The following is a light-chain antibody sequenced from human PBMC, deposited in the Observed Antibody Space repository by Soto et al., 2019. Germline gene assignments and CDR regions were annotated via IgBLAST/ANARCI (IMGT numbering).Light chain of an antibody. V-gene: IGKV3D-15*01. Sequence: IELTPSPVTLSGNQGQGATLSCMASQSVSSNLAWYQQKPGQAPRLLIYDVSTRASGIATRFSGSGSGTEFTLTISSLQSDDFAAYCCQQYNTSPLTFGEGTKVDI. CDR3: QQYNTSPLT. CDR1: QSVSSN. J-gene: IGKJ4*02. CDR2: DVS.